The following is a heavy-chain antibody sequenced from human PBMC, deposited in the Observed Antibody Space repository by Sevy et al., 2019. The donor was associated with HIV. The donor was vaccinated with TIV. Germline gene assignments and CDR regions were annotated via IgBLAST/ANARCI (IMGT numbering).Heavy chain of an antibody. Sequence: SETLSLTCTVSGGSISAYYWSWLRQPPGKGLEYIGDIYYTGSTYYNPSLKSRVTISVDTSKNQFSLNLRSVTAVDTAVYYCARAPPVRSGDDSLNWLDPWGQGILVTVCS. J-gene: IGHJ5*02. D-gene: IGHD5-12*01. CDR1: GGSISAYY. CDR2: IYYTGST. CDR3: ARAPPVRSGDDSLNWLDP. V-gene: IGHV4-59*12.